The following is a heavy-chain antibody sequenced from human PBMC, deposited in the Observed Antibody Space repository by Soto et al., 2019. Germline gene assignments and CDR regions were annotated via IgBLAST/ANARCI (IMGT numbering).Heavy chain of an antibody. CDR3: ARDRTTIFGVAMKGAFDI. CDR1: GFTFSDYY. V-gene: IGHV3-11*01. J-gene: IGHJ3*02. Sequence: PGGALRLSCAASGFTFSDYYMSWICQAPGKGLEWVSYISSSGSTIYYADSVKGRFTISRDSAKNSLYLQMNSLRAEDTAVYYCARDRTTIFGVAMKGAFDIWGQGTMVTVSS. CDR2: ISSSGSTI. D-gene: IGHD3-3*01.